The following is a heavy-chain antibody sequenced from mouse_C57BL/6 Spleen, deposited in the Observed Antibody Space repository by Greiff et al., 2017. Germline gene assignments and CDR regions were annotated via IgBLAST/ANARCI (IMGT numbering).Heavy chain of an antibody. D-gene: IGHD4-1*01. V-gene: IGHV5-17*01. Sequence: EVKVVESGGGLVKPGGSLKLSCAASGFTFSDYGMHWVRQAPEKGLEWVAYISSGSSTIYYADTVKGRFTISRDNAKNTLFLQMTSLRSEDTAMYYCARGLGHWYFDVWGTGTTVTVSS. CDR3: ARGLGHWYFDV. CDR1: GFTFSDYG. CDR2: ISSGSSTI. J-gene: IGHJ1*03.